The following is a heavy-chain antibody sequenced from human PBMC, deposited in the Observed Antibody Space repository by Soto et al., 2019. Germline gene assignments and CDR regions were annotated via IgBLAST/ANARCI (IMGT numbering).Heavy chain of an antibody. CDR2: ISYIGST. CDR3: ARAVRSGSYFRNWFDP. Sequence: WTWIRQSPGKGLEWIGYISYIGSTNYNPSLKSRVTISVDTSKKQFSLKLSSVTAADTAVYYCARAVRSGSYFRNWFDPWGQGTLVTVSS. J-gene: IGHJ5*02. V-gene: IGHV4-59*01. D-gene: IGHD3-10*01.